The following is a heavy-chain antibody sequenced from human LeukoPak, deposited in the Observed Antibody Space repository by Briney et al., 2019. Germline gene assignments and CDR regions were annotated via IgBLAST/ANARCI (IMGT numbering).Heavy chain of an antibody. J-gene: IGHJ4*02. CDR1: GFTFSSYW. CDR3: ARGGVTVDLDY. V-gene: IGHV3-30*03. CDR2: ISYDGSNK. D-gene: IGHD4-23*01. Sequence: GGSLRLSCAASGFTFSSYWMSWVRQAPGKGLEWVAVISYDGSNKYYADSVKGRFTISRDNSKNTLYLQMNSLRAEDTAVYYCARGGVTVDLDYWGQGTLVTVSS.